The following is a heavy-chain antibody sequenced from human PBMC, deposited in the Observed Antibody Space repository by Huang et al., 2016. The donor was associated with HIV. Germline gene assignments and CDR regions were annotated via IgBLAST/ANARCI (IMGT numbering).Heavy chain of an antibody. V-gene: IGHV3-7*01. Sequence: VESGGRSVQPGGSIRLSCVGSTFTFGAYWMSWVGTPPGKGLEWVANIKQDETEKYYVDSVKGRFNISRDNAKKVLFLEMDALRVEDTAIYFCATKTAGMDIWGQGTTVIVSS. J-gene: IGHJ6*02. CDR3: ATKTAGMDI. CDR1: TFTFGAYW. CDR2: IKQDETEK.